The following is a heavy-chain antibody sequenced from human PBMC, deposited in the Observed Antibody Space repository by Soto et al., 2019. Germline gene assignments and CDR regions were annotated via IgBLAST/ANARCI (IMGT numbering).Heavy chain of an antibody. CDR3: AHRHPGVDHYFDY. D-gene: IGHD5-12*01. V-gene: IGHV2-5*02. CDR1: GFSLSSTGVA. J-gene: IGHJ4*02. CDR2: IYWDDDK. Sequence: QITLKESGPTLVKPTQTLTLTCTFSGFSLSSTGVAVAWIRQPPGKALDWLAVIYWDDDKRYSPSLESRLTITKDTSNNQVVLRMTNMDPVDTATHYCAHRHPGVDHYFDYWGQGTLVTVSS.